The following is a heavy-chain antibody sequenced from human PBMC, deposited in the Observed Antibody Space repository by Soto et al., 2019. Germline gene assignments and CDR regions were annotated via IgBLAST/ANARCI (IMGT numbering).Heavy chain of an antibody. V-gene: IGHV1-46*01. D-gene: IGHD6-13*01. J-gene: IGHJ6*02. Sequence: ASVKVSCKASGYTFTSYYMHWVRQAPGQGLEWMGIINPSGGSTSYAQKFQGRVTMTRDTSTSTVYMELSSLRSEDTAVYYCASTPRIAAVGWDYGMDVWGQGTTVTVSS. CDR1: GYTFTSYY. CDR3: ASTPRIAAVGWDYGMDV. CDR2: INPSGGST.